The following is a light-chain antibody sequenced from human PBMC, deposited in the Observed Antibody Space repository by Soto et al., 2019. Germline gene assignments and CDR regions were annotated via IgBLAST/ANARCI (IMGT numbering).Light chain of an antibody. Sequence: EIVMTQSPATLSVSPGERASLSCRASQSISTNLAWYQQKPGQAPRLLIYGASTRATGIPARFSGSGSGTEFTLTISSPHAEDFAVYYCQQYNKWSLTFGPGTKVDIE. CDR2: GAS. J-gene: IGKJ3*01. CDR1: QSISTN. CDR3: QQYNKWSLT. V-gene: IGKV3-15*01.